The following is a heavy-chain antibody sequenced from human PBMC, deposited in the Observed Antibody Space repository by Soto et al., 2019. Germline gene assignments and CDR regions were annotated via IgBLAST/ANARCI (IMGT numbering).Heavy chain of an antibody. D-gene: IGHD2-15*01. CDR2: IYYSGST. CDR1: GGSISSYY. J-gene: IGHJ4*02. V-gene: IGHV4-59*01. Sequence: SETLSLTCTVSGGSISSYYWSWIRQPPGKGLEWIGYIYYSGSTNYNPSLKSRVTISVDTSKNQFSLKLSSVTAADTAVYYCARFSGGSCYDWGQGTLVTVSS. CDR3: ARFSGGSCYD.